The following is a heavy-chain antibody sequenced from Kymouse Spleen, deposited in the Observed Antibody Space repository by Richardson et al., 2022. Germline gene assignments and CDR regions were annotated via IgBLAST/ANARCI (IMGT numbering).Heavy chain of an antibody. CDR1: GGSFSGYY. D-gene: IGHD1-7*01. CDR2: INHSGST. Sequence: QVQLQQWGAGLLKPSETLSLTCAVYGGSFSGYYWSWIRQPPGKGLEWIGEINHSGSTNYNPSLKSRVTISVDTSKNQFSLKLSSVTAADTAVYYCARDGVTGTTGYYYYGMDVWGQGTTVTVSS. CDR3: ARDGVTGTTGYYYYGMDV. V-gene: IGHV4-34*01. J-gene: IGHJ6*02.